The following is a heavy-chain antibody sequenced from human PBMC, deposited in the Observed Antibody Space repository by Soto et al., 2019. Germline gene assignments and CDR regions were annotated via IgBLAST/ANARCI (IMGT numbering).Heavy chain of an antibody. J-gene: IGHJ6*03. CDR2: IYPGDSDT. D-gene: IGHD6-13*01. CDR1: GYDFSSYG. V-gene: IGHV5-51*01. Sequence: PGESLKISCKGSGYDFSSYGIGWVRQMPGKGLEWMGIIYPGDSDTRYSPSFQGQVSISADKSINTAYLQWSSLKASDTAMYYCARKYSSTWNYYYMDVWGKGTTVTVSS. CDR3: ARKYSSTWNYYYMDV.